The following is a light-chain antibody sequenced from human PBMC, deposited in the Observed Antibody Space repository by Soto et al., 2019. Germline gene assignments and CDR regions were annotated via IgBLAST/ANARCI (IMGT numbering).Light chain of an antibody. CDR3: QQRSNWPPLT. Sequence: EIVLTQSPATLSLSPGKRATLSCRASQSVSSYLAWYQQKPGQAPRLLINDASNRATGIPARFSGSGSGTDFPLTISSLEPEDFAVYYCQQRSNWPPLTFGGGTKVEIK. CDR2: DAS. CDR1: QSVSSY. V-gene: IGKV3-11*01. J-gene: IGKJ4*01.